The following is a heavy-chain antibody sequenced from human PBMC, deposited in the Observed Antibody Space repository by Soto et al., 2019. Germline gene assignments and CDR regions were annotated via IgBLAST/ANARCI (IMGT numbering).Heavy chain of an antibody. Sequence: LRLSCAASGSTFSSYEMNWVRQAPGKGLEWVSYISSSGSTIYYADSVKGRFTISRDNAKNSLYLQMNSLRAEDTAVYYCARVGYCSSTSCQVDYWGQGTLVTVSS. CDR3: ARVGYCSSTSCQVDY. CDR1: GSTFSSYE. D-gene: IGHD2-2*01. CDR2: ISSSGSTI. J-gene: IGHJ4*02. V-gene: IGHV3-48*03.